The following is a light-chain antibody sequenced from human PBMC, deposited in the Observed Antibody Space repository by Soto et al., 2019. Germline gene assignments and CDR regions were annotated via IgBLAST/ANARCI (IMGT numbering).Light chain of an antibody. V-gene: IGKV2-24*01. Sequence: IVLTQTPLSSAVTLGQPASFSCESSESLVHSDGKTYLGWLHLRPGQPPRLLIYQISKRPPGVPDRFSGSGAETNFTLKISRVEPDDVGIFYCMQATQLRTFGQGTKVEIK. J-gene: IGKJ1*01. CDR2: QIS. CDR3: MQATQLRT. CDR1: ESLVHSDGKTY.